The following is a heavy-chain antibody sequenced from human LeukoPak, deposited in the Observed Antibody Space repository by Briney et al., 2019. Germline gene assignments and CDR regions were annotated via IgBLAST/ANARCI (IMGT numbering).Heavy chain of an antibody. CDR2: IYTSGST. D-gene: IGHD3-10*01. J-gene: IGHJ5*02. V-gene: IGHV4-61*02. CDR1: GGSISSGSYY. CDR3: ARGSPLWFGELLSWWFDP. Sequence: SKTLSLTCTVSGGSISSGSYYWSWIRQPAGKGLEWIERIYTSGSTNYNPSLKSRVTISVDTSKNQFSLKLSSVTAADTAVYYCARGSPLWFGELLSWWFDPWGQGTLVTVSS.